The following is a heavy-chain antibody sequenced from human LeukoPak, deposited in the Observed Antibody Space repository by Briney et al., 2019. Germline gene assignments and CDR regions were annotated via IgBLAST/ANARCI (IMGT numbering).Heavy chain of an antibody. D-gene: IGHD6-19*01. J-gene: IGHJ4*02. CDR1: GYTFTSYA. CDR3: AREPRYSSGWYSWRGSEPLDY. CDR2: INTNTGNP. Sequence: GASVKVSCKASGYTFTSYAMNWVRQAPGQGLEWMGWINTNTGNPTYAQGFTGRFVFSLDTSVSTAYLQISSLKAEDTAVYYCAREPRYSSGWYSWRGSEPLDYWGQGTLVTVSS. V-gene: IGHV7-4-1*02.